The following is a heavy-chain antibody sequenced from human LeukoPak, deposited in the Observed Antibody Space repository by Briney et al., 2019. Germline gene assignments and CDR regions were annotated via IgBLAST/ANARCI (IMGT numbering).Heavy chain of an antibody. V-gene: IGHV1-8*01. D-gene: IGHD3-22*01. CDR1: GYTFTNYD. J-gene: IGHJ6*02. CDR2: MNPTSGKA. CDR3: ARDFFDGHGYTFYYYGMDV. Sequence: ASVKVSCKASGYTFTNYDVNWVRQATGQGLEWMGWMNPTSGKAGFAQRFQGRVSMTRNISISTAYMELSSLRSEDTAVYYCARDFFDGHGYTFYYYGMDVWGQGTTVTLSS.